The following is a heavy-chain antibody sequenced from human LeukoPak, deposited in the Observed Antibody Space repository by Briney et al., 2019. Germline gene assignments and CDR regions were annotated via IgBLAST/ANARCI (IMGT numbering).Heavy chain of an antibody. J-gene: IGHJ6*02. CDR3: AKVSGGGLYYDGMDV. Sequence: GGSLRLSCAASGFTFNSYAMNWVRQAPGKGLEWVSVISGSGGTTYYADSVKGRFTISRDSSKNTLYLQMNSLRAEDTAVYYCAKVSGGGLYYDGMDVWGQGTTVTVSS. V-gene: IGHV3-23*01. CDR2: ISGSGGTT. CDR1: GFTFNSYA. D-gene: IGHD1-14*01.